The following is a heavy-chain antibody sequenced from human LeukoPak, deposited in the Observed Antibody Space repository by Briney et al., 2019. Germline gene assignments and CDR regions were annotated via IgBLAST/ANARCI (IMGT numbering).Heavy chain of an antibody. V-gene: IGHV4-59*01. CDR2: IYYRGST. Sequence: SETLSLTCTVSGGSISSYYWSWIRQPPGKGLEWIGYIYYRGSTNYNPSLKSRVTISVDTSKNQFSLKLSSVTAADTAVYYCASRIFVGAFDIWGQGTMVTVSS. CDR1: GGSISSYY. CDR3: ASRIFVGAFDI. D-gene: IGHD3-3*01. J-gene: IGHJ3*02.